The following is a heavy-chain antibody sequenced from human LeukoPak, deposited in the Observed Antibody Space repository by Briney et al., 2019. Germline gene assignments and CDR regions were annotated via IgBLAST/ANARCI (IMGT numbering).Heavy chain of an antibody. CDR1: GFTFSSYG. CDR2: IWYDGRNK. J-gene: IGHJ4*02. CDR3: ARGAPERISSSTNYYFDY. D-gene: IGHD6-6*01. V-gene: IGHV3-33*01. Sequence: GGSLRLSCAASGFTFSSYGMHWVRQAPGKGLEWVAVIWYDGRNKYYADSVEGRYTISRDNSKNTLYLQMNSLRAEDTAVYYCARGAPERISSSTNYYFDYWGQGTLVTVSS.